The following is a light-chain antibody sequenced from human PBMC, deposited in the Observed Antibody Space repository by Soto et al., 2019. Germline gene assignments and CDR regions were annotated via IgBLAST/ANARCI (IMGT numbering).Light chain of an antibody. V-gene: IGKV3D-20*01. Sequence: IVLTQSPATLSLSPGERATLSCAASQSVRSSHLVWYQQKPGLAPRLLIYDASNRATGIPDRFSGSGSGTVFTLTISRLEPEDFALYYCQQYGSSPFTFGPGTKVDV. CDR3: QQYGSSPFT. J-gene: IGKJ3*01. CDR2: DAS. CDR1: QSVRSSH.